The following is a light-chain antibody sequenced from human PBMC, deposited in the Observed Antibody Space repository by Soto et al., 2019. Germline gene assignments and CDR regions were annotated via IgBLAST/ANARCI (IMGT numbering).Light chain of an antibody. Sequence: QSVLTQPPSVSGAPGQTITLSCTGDSSNIGAGYDVHWYQQLPGTAPKLLIYVNINRPSGVPDRFSASRSDSSASLAITGLQAEDEADYYCQSYDSSLSVIFGGGTQLTVL. V-gene: IGLV1-40*01. CDR1: SSNIGAGYD. CDR2: VNI. CDR3: QSYDSSLSVI. J-gene: IGLJ2*01.